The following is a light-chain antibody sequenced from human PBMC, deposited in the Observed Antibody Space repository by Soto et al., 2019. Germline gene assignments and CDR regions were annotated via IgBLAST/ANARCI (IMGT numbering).Light chain of an antibody. Sequence: DIQMTQSPSSLSASVGDRVTITCQATQDIRNSLNWYQHKPGKAPKLLIYAASNLENGDPSRFSGSGSGTDFTFTISSLQPEDAATYYGQQYDSLETTCGHGTKVDIK. CDR1: QDIRNS. J-gene: IGKJ3*01. V-gene: IGKV1-33*01. CDR3: QQYDSLETT. CDR2: AAS.